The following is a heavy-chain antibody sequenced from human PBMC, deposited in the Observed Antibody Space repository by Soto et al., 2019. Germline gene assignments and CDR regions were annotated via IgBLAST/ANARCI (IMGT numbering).Heavy chain of an antibody. CDR3: ARHVGVPGTRGFDY. CDR2: TSYRGTA. V-gene: IGHV4-4*02. CDR1: GGSISETYW. J-gene: IGHJ4*02. D-gene: IGHD1-1*01. Sequence: QVQLQESGPGLVEPSETLSLTCAVSGGSISETYWWSWVRQPPGKGLQWIGGTSYRGTAHYNPSLRSRVTRSMDTSRNQISPTLISATAAASAYYYCARHVGVPGTRGFDYWGQGTLVTVSS.